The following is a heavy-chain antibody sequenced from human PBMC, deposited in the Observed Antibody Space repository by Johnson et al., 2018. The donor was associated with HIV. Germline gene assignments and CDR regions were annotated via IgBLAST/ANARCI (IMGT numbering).Heavy chain of an antibody. CDR2: IKQDGSEK. D-gene: IGHD2-15*01. CDR3: ARDIAPLAGRDAFDI. Sequence: MQLVESGGGVVQPGMFVTLSCAASGLNFSDYGMSWVRQAPGKGLEWVANIKQDGSEKYYVDSVKGRFTISRDNAKNSLYLQMNSLRAEDTAVYYCARDIAPLAGRDAFDIWGQGTMVTVSS. V-gene: IGHV3-7*03. CDR1: GLNFSDYG. J-gene: IGHJ3*02.